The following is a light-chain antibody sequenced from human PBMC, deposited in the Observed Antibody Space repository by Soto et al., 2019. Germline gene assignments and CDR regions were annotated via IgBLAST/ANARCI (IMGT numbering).Light chain of an antibody. CDR3: QQYNNWPRT. Sequence: EIVMTQSPATLSVSPGERATLSCRASQSVSSNLAWYQQKPGQAPRLLIYGASTRATGIPARFSGSGSGTEFTLTISSLQSEDFAVCYCQQYNNWPRTFGQGTNVDIK. CDR2: GAS. CDR1: QSVSSN. V-gene: IGKV3-15*01. J-gene: IGKJ1*01.